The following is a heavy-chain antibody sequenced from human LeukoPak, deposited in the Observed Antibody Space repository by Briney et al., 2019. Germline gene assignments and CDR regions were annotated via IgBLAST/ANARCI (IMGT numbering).Heavy chain of an antibody. D-gene: IGHD6-6*01. Sequence: PAGSLRLSCAASGLTVSNNYMSWVRQAPGKGLEWVSVLNSGGSTYYTDSVKGRFTISRDNSKNTLYLQMNSLRAEDTAVYYCAWALSTSGGSWHFDYWGQGALVTVS. CDR3: AWALSTSGGSWHFDY. V-gene: IGHV3-66*01. CDR1: GLTVSNNY. J-gene: IGHJ4*02. CDR2: LNSGGST.